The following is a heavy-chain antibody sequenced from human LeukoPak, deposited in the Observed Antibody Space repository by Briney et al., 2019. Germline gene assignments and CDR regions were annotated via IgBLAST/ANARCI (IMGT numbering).Heavy chain of an antibody. CDR3: ARGGDPDY. J-gene: IGHJ4*02. D-gene: IGHD2-21*02. CDR1: GFTFSNYG. Sequence: GGSLRLSCAASGFTFSNYGMHWVRQAPGKGLEWVSYISSSGTIYYADSVKGRFTISRDNAKNSLYLQMNSLRAEDTAVYYCARGGDPDYWGQGTLVTVSS. CDR2: ISSSGTI. V-gene: IGHV3-48*04.